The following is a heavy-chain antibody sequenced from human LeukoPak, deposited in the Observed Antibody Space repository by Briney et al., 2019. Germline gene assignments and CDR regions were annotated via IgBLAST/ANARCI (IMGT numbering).Heavy chain of an antibody. D-gene: IGHD1-7*01. CDR1: GGPISSSNYY. CDR2: IYYSGNT. J-gene: IGHJ5*02. CDR3: ARRNWNYENWFVP. V-gene: IGHV4-39*01. Sequence: KPSETLSLTCTVSGGPISSSNYYWGWIRQPPGKSLEGIGSIYYSGNTYYNPSLKSRDTISLDTSKNQFPLNLCSVTAADTAVYYYARRNWNYENWFVPWGQGTLVTVSS.